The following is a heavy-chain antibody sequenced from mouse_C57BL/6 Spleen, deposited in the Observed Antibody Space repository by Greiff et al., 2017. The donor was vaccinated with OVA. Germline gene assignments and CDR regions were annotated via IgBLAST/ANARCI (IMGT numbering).Heavy chain of an antibody. CDR2: IYPGSGRT. V-gene: IGHV1-55*01. CDR3: ARWEAYYSNFVWYFDV. Sequence: QVQLQQPGAELVKPGASVKMSCKASGYPFTSYGITWVKQRPGQGLEWIGDIYPGSGRTNYNENFKRKATLTVDTSSSTAYMQLSSLTSEDSAVYYCARWEAYYSNFVWYFDVWGTGTTVTVSS. J-gene: IGHJ1*03. CDR1: GYPFTSYG. D-gene: IGHD2-5*01.